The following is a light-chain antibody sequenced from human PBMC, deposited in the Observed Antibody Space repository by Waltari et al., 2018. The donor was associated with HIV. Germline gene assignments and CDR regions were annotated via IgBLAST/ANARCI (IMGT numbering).Light chain of an antibody. CDR2: KNI. Sequence: ELTQPPSVSVSPGQTARITCSGGALPKQYAYWYRQKPGQAPVLVIYKNIERTSGIPERFSGSRSGTTVTLTITEVQAEDEADYYCQSADSDAIRGVFGGGTKLTVL. V-gene: IGLV3-25*03. CDR1: ALPKQY. CDR3: QSADSDAIRGV. J-gene: IGLJ3*02.